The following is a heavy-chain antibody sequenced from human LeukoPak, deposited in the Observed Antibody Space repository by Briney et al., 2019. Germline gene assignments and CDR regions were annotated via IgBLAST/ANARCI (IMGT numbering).Heavy chain of an antibody. CDR2: ISGSGGKT. V-gene: IGHV3-23*01. J-gene: IGHJ4*02. CDR1: GFTFNNYA. D-gene: IGHD3-3*01. CDR3: AKDKGDFWSGHHY. Sequence: PGGSLRLSCAASGFTFNNYAMNWVRQAPGKGLEWVSGISGSGGKTYNADSVKGQFTISRDNSKNTVYMQMNSLRAEDTAVYYCAKDKGDFWSGHHYWGQGTLVTVSS.